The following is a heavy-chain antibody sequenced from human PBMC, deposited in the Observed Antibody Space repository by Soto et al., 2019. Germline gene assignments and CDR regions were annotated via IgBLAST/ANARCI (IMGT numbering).Heavy chain of an antibody. J-gene: IGHJ6*02. CDR2: INIGSGNT. D-gene: IGHD2-21*02. CDR3: ARDGGDCGYRLAYYYYIGMDV. V-gene: IGHV1-3*05. Sequence: QVQLMQSGAEEKKPGASVKVSCKASGYAFSSYAMHWVRQAPGQRLEWMGWINIGSGNTEYSQNFQDRITITRDTSASTVYMELSGLRSEDTAVYYCARDGGDCGYRLAYYYYIGMDVWGQGTAVTVSS. CDR1: GYAFSSYA.